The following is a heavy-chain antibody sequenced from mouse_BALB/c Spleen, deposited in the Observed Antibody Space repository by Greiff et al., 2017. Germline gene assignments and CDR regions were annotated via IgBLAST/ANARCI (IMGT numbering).Heavy chain of an antibody. V-gene: IGHV5-6*02. J-gene: IGHJ4*01. D-gene: IGHD2-4*01. CDR2: ISSGGSYT. CDR3: ARPYDYDSFYYAMDY. Sequence: EVKLEESGGDLVKPGGSLKLSCAASGFTFSSYGMSWVRQTPDKRLEWVATISSGGSYTYYPDSVKGRFTISRDNAKNTLYLQMSSLKSEDTAMYYCARPYDYDSFYYAMDYWGQGTSVTVSS. CDR1: GFTFSSYG.